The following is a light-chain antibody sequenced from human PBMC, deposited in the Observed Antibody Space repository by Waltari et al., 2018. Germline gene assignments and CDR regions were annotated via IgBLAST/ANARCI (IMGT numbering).Light chain of an antibody. Sequence: IQITQSPTSLSASVGDRVTITCRTSHRISIYLNWYQQKPGKAPKVLIYAASSLQSGVASRLSGSGYGTDFTLTISSLQPEDFATYYCQQSYSIPRTFGPGPKVDIK. CDR3: QQSYSIPRT. CDR1: HRISIY. CDR2: AAS. J-gene: IGKJ3*01. V-gene: IGKV1-39*01.